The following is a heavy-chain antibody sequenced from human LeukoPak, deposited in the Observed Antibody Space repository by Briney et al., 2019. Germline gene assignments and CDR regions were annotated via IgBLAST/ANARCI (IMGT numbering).Heavy chain of an antibody. V-gene: IGHV1-69*13. D-gene: IGHD3-10*01. Sequence: ASVKVSCKASGGTFSSYAISWVRQAPGQGLEWMGGIIPIFGTANYAQKFQGRVTITADESTSTAYMELSSLRSEDTAVYYCARAAYYYDSGSYHFDYWGQGTLVTVSS. J-gene: IGHJ4*02. CDR1: GGTFSSYA. CDR3: ARAAYYYDSGSYHFDY. CDR2: IIPIFGTA.